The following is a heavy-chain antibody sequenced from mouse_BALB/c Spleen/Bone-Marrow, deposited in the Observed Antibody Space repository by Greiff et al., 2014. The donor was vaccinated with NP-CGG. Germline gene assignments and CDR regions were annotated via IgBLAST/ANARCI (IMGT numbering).Heavy chain of an antibody. CDR3: ATHYYGRFDY. J-gene: IGHJ2*01. V-gene: IGHV5-12-1*01. CDR1: GFGFSSSD. CDR2: ISSGGGST. Sequence: EVMLVESGGGLVKPGGSQKLSCAASGFGFSSSDMSWVRQTPEKRLEWVAYISSGGGSTYYPDTVKGRFTISRDNAKNTLYLQMSSLKSEDTAMYYCATHYYGRFDYWGQGTTLTVSS. D-gene: IGHD1-2*01.